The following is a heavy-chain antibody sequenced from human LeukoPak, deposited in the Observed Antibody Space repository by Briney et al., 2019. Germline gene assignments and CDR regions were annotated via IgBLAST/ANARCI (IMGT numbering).Heavy chain of an antibody. CDR3: ARVSGGNGDAFDI. Sequence: PSETLSLTYTVSGGSISSYYWSWIRQPPGKGLEWIGYIYYSGSTNYNPSLKSRVTISVDTSKNQFSLKLSSVTAADTAVYYCARVSGGNGDAFDIWGQGTMVTVSS. J-gene: IGHJ3*02. CDR2: IYYSGST. D-gene: IGHD4-23*01. V-gene: IGHV4-59*01. CDR1: GGSISSYY.